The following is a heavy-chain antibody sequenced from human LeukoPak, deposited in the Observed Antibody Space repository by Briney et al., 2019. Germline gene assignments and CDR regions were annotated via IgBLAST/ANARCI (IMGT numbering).Heavy chain of an antibody. J-gene: IGHJ4*02. D-gene: IGHD3-16*02. Sequence: PSETLSLTCAVYGGSFSGYYWSWIRQPPGKGLEWIGEINHSGSTNYNPSLKSRVTISVDTSKNQFSLKLSSVTAADTAVYYCARGYLAPYYFDYWGQGTLVTVSS. V-gene: IGHV4-34*01. CDR3: ARGYLAPYYFDY. CDR2: INHSGST. CDR1: GGSFSGYY.